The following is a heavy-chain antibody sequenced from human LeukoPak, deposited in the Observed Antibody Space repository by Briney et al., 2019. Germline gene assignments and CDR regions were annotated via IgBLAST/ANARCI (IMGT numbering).Heavy chain of an antibody. D-gene: IGHD3-10*01. CDR1: GGSVSDYY. CDR3: AKTYYYGSGSYSQFDY. Sequence: SETLSLTCTVSGGSVSDYYWSWIRQSPGKGLEWIGYIYYTGSSSYNPSLRSRVTISADTSKNQFSLKLNSVTPEDTAVYYCAKTYYYGSGSYSQFDYWGQGTLVTVSS. V-gene: IGHV4-59*02. J-gene: IGHJ4*02. CDR2: IYYTGSS.